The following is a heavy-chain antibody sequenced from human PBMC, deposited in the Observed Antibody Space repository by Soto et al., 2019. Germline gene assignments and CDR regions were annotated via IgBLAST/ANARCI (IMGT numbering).Heavy chain of an antibody. Sequence: GGSLRLSCAASGFTFSSYGMHWVRQAPGKGLDWVAVIWYDGSNKYYADSVKGRFTISRDNSKNTLYLQMNSLRAEDTAVYYCAKAIYCSSTSCYGYYGVDVWDQGPTVTFSS. J-gene: IGHJ6*02. CDR3: AKAIYCSSTSCYGYYGVDV. CDR1: GFTFSSYG. D-gene: IGHD2-2*01. CDR2: IWYDGSNK. V-gene: IGHV3-30*02.